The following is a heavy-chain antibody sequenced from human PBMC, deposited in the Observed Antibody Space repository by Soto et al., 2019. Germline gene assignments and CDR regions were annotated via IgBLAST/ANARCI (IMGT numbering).Heavy chain of an antibody. Sequence: GGSLRLSCAASGFTFSSYAMSWVSQAPGKGLEWVSAISGSGGSTYYADSVKGRFTISRDNSKNTLHLQMNSLRAEDTAVYYCAKTRRDGYSFDYWGQGTLVTVSS. CDR1: GFTFSSYA. CDR2: ISGSGGST. V-gene: IGHV3-23*01. D-gene: IGHD4-4*01. J-gene: IGHJ4*02. CDR3: AKTRRDGYSFDY.